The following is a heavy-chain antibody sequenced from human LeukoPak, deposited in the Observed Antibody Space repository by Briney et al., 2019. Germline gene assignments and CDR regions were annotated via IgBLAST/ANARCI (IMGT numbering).Heavy chain of an antibody. CDR3: AREDGDY. V-gene: IGHV4-61*02. CDR2: IYTSGST. Sequence: PSETLSLTCTASGGSISSGDYYWSWIRQPAGKGLEWIGRIYTSGSTNYNPSLKSRVTMSVDTSKNQFSLKLSSVTAADTAVYYCAREDGDYWGQGTLVTVSS. CDR1: GGSISSGDYY. J-gene: IGHJ4*02.